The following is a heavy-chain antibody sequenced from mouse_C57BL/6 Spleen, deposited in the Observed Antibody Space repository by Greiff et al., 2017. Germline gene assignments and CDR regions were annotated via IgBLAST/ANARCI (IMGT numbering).Heavy chain of an antibody. CDR1: GYAFSSYW. J-gene: IGHJ2*01. CDR2: IYPGDGDT. D-gene: IGHD2-5*01. CDR3: ARRNYSNYEGYFDD. V-gene: IGHV1-80*01. Sequence: VQLQQSGAELVKPGASVTISCKASGYAFSSYWMNWVKQRPGKGLEWIGQIYPGDGDTNYNGKFKGKATLTADKSSSTAYMQLSSLTSEDSAVYFCARRNYSNYEGYFDDWGQGTTLTVSS.